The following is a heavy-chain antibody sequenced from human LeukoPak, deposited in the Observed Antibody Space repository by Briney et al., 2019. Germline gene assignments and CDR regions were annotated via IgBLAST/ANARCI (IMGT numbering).Heavy chain of an antibody. Sequence: GESLKISCAASGFTFSSYGMHWVRQDPGKGLEWVAFIRYDGSNKYYADSVKGRFTISRDNSKNTLYLQMNSLRAEDTAVYYCAKAHEEIDYWGQGTLVTVSS. CDR1: GFTFSSYG. V-gene: IGHV3-30*02. CDR3: AKAHEEIDY. J-gene: IGHJ4*02. CDR2: IRYDGSNK.